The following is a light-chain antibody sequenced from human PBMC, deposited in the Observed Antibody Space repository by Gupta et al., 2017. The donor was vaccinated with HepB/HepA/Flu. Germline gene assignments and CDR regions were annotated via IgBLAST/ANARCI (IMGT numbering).Light chain of an antibody. Sequence: SYELTQPPSVSVSPGQTASITCSGDKLRDKYTSWYQQKPGQSPFLVIYEDSLRPSGITERFSGSTSGNTATLAISGTQAVDEADYYCQAWDRRAVVFGGGTKLAVL. CDR2: EDS. J-gene: IGLJ2*01. CDR3: QAWDRRAVV. CDR1: KLRDKY. V-gene: IGLV3-1*01.